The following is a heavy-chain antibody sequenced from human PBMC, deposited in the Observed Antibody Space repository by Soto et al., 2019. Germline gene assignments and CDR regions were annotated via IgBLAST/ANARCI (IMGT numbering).Heavy chain of an antibody. CDR3: AREWRTNYGDYGNFDY. J-gene: IGHJ4*02. CDR2: IMRDGSEK. V-gene: IGHV3-7*03. D-gene: IGHD4-17*01. CDR1: GFSFSIYW. Sequence: PGGSLRLSCAASGFSFSIYWMSWVRQAPGKGLEWVANIMRDGSEKYYVDSVKGRFTISRDNAKNSLYLQMNSLRAEDTAVYYCAREWRTNYGDYGNFDYWGQGTLVTVSS.